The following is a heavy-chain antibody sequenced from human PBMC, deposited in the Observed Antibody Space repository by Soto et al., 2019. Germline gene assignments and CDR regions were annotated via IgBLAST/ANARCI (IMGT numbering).Heavy chain of an antibody. V-gene: IGHV4-59*11. Sequence: QVQLEESGPGLVTPSETLSLTCTVPGGSISSHYWSWVRQAPGTGLEWIGCIYYRGNTFYNPSLKSRGTISVDTSNNQFSLKLDSVTPADTVVYYCARDGREASGIDVWGQGTAVTVSS. J-gene: IGHJ6*02. CDR3: ARDGREASGIDV. D-gene: IGHD1-26*01. CDR2: IYYRGNT. CDR1: GGSISSHY.